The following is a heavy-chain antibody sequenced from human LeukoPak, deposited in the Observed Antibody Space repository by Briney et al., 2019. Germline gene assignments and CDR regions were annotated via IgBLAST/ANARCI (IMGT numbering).Heavy chain of an antibody. CDR1: GGSIRSYY. Sequence: SETLSLTCSVSGGSIRSYYWSWFRQPPGKGLEWIAYIYYSGTTNYNPSLKSRVTISLDTSKNQVSLNLRSVTATDTAVYYCARHAXNKGSSSLIDYWGQGTLVTVSS. J-gene: IGHJ4*02. V-gene: IGHV4-59*08. CDR2: IYYSGTT. CDR3: ARHAXNKGSSSLIDY. D-gene: IGHD6-6*01.